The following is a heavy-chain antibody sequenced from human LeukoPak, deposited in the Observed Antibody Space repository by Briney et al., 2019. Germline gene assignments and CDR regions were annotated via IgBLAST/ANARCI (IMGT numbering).Heavy chain of an antibody. Sequence: GRSLRLSCAASGFTFDDYAMHWVRQAPGKGLEWVSGISWNSGSIGYADSVKGRFTTSRDNAKNSLYLQMNSLRAEDTALYYCAKDRRPYSSSWYELVNWFDPWGQGTLVTVSS. CDR2: ISWNSGSI. D-gene: IGHD6-13*01. V-gene: IGHV3-9*01. J-gene: IGHJ5*02. CDR3: AKDRRPYSSSWYELVNWFDP. CDR1: GFTFDDYA.